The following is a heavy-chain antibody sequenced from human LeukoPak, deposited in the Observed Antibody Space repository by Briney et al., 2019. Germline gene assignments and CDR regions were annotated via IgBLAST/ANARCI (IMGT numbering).Heavy chain of an antibody. Sequence: PSETLSLTCAVYGGSFSGYYWNWIRQSPGTELEWIGYIYYSGSTSYNPSLKSRVTISIDTSKNQFSLQLTSVTAADTAVYYCARHTSYGHFDYWGQGALVTVSS. CDR2: IYYSGST. D-gene: IGHD3-10*01. V-gene: IGHV4-59*08. CDR3: ARHTSYGHFDY. CDR1: GGSFSGYY. J-gene: IGHJ4*02.